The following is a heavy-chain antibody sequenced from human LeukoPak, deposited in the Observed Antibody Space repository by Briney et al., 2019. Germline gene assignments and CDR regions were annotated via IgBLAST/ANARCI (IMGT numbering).Heavy chain of an antibody. CDR3: ASSERITGAFDI. CDR1: GYTFTSYD. CDR2: MNPNSGNT. V-gene: IGHV1-8*01. Sequence: ASVKVSCKASGYTFTSYDINWVRQATGQGLEWMGWMNPNSGNTGYAQKFQGRVTMTRNTSISTAYMELSSLRSEDTAVYYCASSERITGAFDIWGQGTMVTVSS. J-gene: IGHJ3*02. D-gene: IGHD1-14*01.